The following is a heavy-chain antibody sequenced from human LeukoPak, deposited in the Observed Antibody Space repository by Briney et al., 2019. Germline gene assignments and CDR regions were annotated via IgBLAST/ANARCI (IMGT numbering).Heavy chain of an antibody. CDR3: ARDNSSGWRPAPEYFQH. V-gene: IGHV3-30*04. Sequence: GRSLRLSCAASGFTFSSYAMHWVRQAPGKGLEWVAVISYDGSNKYYADSVKGRFTISRDNFKNTLYLQMNSLRAEDTAVYYCARDNSSGWRPAPEYFQHWGQGTLVTVSS. D-gene: IGHD6-19*01. CDR2: ISYDGSNK. J-gene: IGHJ1*01. CDR1: GFTFSSYA.